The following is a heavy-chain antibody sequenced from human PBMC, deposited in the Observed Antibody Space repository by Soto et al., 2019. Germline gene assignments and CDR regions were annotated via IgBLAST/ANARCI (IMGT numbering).Heavy chain of an antibody. CDR3: AKDLITGTYHNWFDP. J-gene: IGHJ5*02. D-gene: IGHD1-7*01. CDR1: GFTFSSYA. CDR2: ISGSGGST. Sequence: GGSLRVSCAASGFTFSSYAMSWVRQAPGKGLEWVSAISGSGGSTYYAVSVKGRFTISRDNSKNTLYLQMNSLRAEDTAVYYCAKDLITGTYHNWFDPWGQGTLVPVSS. V-gene: IGHV3-23*01.